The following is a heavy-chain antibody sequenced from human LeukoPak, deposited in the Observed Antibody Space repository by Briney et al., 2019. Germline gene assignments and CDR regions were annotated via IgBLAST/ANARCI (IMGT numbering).Heavy chain of an antibody. CDR1: GYTFTDCY. CDR3: AGLPRYNWNEPLDY. V-gene: IGHV1-2*02. CDR2: INPNSGGT. Sequence: ASVRVSCKASGYTFTDCYMHWVRQAPGQGLEWMGWINPNSGGTKFAQKFQGRVTMTRDTAINTAYMELSRLTYDDTAVYYCAGLPRYNWNEPLDYWGQGTLVTVSS. D-gene: IGHD1-20*01. J-gene: IGHJ4*02.